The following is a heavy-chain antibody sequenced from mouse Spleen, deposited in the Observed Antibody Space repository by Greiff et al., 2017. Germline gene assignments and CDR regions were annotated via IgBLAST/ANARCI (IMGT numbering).Heavy chain of an antibody. J-gene: IGHJ1*01. CDR3: AQLSLWWYFDV. V-gene: IGHV2-4-1*01. CDR2: IWSDGST. Sequence: VMLVESGPGLVAPSQSLSITCTVSGFSLTNYAVHWVRQSPGKGLEWLGVIWSDGSTDYNAAFISRLSISKDNSKSQVFFKMNSLQADDTAIYYCAQLSLWWYFDVWGAGTTVTVSS. CDR1: GFSLTNYA. D-gene: IGHD4-1*02.